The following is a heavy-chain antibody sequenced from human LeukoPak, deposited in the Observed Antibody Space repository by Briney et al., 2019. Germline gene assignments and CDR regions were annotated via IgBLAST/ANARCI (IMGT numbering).Heavy chain of an antibody. CDR2: ISGGSTYI. D-gene: IGHD1-26*01. J-gene: IGHJ6*03. CDR3: ARESGIMVGDYYYYYMDV. V-gene: IGHV3-21*01. Sequence: PGGSLRLSCTASGFAFSTYDKNWVRQAPGKGLEWVSSISGGSTYIYYIDSVKGRFTISRDNAKNSLYLQMESLSAEDTAVYYCARESGIMVGDYYYYYMDVWGIGTTVTVSS. CDR1: GFAFSTYD.